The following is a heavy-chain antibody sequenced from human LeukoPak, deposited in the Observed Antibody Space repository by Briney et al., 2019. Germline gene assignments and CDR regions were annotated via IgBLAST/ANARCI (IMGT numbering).Heavy chain of an antibody. J-gene: IGHJ4*02. CDR2: ISSSSSYI. CDR3: ARQTGTFYYFDY. Sequence: GGSLRLSCAASGFTFSSYSMSWVRQAPGKGLEWVSSISSSSSYIYYADSVKGRFTISRDNAKNSLYLQMNSLRAEDTAVYYCARQTGTFYYFDYWGQGTLVTVSS. V-gene: IGHV3-21*01. D-gene: IGHD1-7*01. CDR1: GFTFSSYS.